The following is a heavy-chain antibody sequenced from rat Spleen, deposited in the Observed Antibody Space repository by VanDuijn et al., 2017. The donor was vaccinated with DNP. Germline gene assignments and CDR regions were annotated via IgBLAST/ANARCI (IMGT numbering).Heavy chain of an antibody. CDR2: ITYDGSSA. D-gene: IGHD1-1*01. V-gene: IGHV5-7*01. J-gene: IGHJ2*01. CDR1: GFTFSDYY. CDR3: ARHGLQWNYFDY. Sequence: EAQLVESGGGLVQPGRSLKLSCAASGFTFSDYYMAWVRQAPKKGLEWVATITYDGSSAYSRDSVKGRFTISRDYTKSTLYLQGDSLRSEDTATYYCARHGLQWNYFDYWGQGVMVTVSS.